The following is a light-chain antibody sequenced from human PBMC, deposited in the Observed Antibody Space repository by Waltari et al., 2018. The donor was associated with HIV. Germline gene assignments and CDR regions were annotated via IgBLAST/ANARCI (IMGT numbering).Light chain of an antibody. CDR1: SSDIGNSHL. J-gene: IGLJ2*01. CDR2: EVT. V-gene: IGLV2-23*02. CDR3: CSYASSGTLVV. Sequence: QSALTQPASVSGSPGQSISISCTEASSDIGNSHLVSWYQHHTGRAPKLLIFEVTKRPSGVSNRFSGSKSGNTASLTISDLQAEDEADYYCCSYASSGTLVVFGGGTRVTVL.